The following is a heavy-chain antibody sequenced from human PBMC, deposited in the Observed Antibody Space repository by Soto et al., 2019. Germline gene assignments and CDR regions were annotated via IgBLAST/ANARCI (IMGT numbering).Heavy chain of an antibody. CDR1: GGSISSSSYY. V-gene: IGHV4-39*01. Sequence: SETLSLTCTVSGGSISSSSYYWGWIRQPPGKGLEWIGSIYYSGSTYYNPSLKSRVTISVDTSKNQFSLKLSSVTAADTAVYYCARHTLNHDILTGYHNWFDPWGQGTLVTVSS. CDR3: ARHTLNHDILTGYHNWFDP. D-gene: IGHD3-9*01. J-gene: IGHJ5*02. CDR2: IYYSGST.